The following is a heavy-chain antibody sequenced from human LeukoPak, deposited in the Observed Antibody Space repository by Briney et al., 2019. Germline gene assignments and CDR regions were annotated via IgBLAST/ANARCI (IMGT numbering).Heavy chain of an antibody. CDR1: GYTFTGYY. CDR2: INPRGGST. Sequence: GASVKVSCKASGYTFTGYYMHWVRQAPGQGLEWMGIINPRGGSTTYAQKLQGRITMTRDTSTSTFYMELSSLRSEDTAVYYCARDTNYYGMDVWGQGTTVTVSS. J-gene: IGHJ6*02. CDR3: ARDTNYYGMDV. V-gene: IGHV1-46*04.